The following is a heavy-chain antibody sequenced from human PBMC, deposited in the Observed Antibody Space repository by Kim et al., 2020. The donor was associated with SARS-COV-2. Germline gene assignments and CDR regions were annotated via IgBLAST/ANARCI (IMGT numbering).Heavy chain of an antibody. Sequence: GGSLRLSCAASGFTFSSYSMNWVRQAPGKGLEWVSSISSSSSYIYYADSVKGRFTISRDNAKNSLYLQMNSLRAEDTAVYYCASDIAARPSVRSDYGMDVWGQGTTVTVSS. J-gene: IGHJ6*02. D-gene: IGHD6-6*01. V-gene: IGHV3-21*01. CDR1: GFTFSSYS. CDR3: ASDIAARPSVRSDYGMDV. CDR2: ISSSSSYI.